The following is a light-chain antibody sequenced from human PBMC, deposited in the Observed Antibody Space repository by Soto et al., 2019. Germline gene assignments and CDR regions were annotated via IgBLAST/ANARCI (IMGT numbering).Light chain of an antibody. CDR1: QSVSSN. V-gene: IGKV3-20*01. Sequence: EIVMTQSPATLSVSPGERATLSCRASQSVSSNLAWYQPKPGQAPRLLIYGASSRATGIPDRFSGSGSGTDFTLTISRLEPEDFAVYYCQQYGSSPWTFGQGTKVDIK. CDR2: GAS. CDR3: QQYGSSPWT. J-gene: IGKJ1*01.